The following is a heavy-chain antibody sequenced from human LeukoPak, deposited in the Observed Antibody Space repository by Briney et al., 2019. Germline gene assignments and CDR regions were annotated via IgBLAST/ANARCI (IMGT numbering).Heavy chain of an antibody. CDR3: ARELYSSSPQGESWFDP. D-gene: IGHD6-6*01. J-gene: IGHJ5*02. Sequence: PSETLSLTCTVSGGSISSSSYYWGWIRQPPGKGLEWIGSIYYSGSTYYNPSLKSRVTISVDTSKNQFSLKLSSVTAADTAVYYCARELYSSSPQGESWFDPWGQGTLVTVSS. V-gene: IGHV4-39*07. CDR1: GGSISSSSYY. CDR2: IYYSGST.